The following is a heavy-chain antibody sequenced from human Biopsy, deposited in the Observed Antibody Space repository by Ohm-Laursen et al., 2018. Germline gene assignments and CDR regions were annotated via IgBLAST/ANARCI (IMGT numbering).Heavy chain of an antibody. J-gene: IGHJ2*01. D-gene: IGHD3-22*01. CDR2: IYYTGNT. CDR3: ARDRGYYSDRTVPGYFDL. CDR1: GDSISTYY. V-gene: IGHV4-59*01. Sequence: SETLSLTCTVSGDSISTYYWSWIRQPPGKGLQWIGYIYYTGNTDYNPSLQSRVTISVDTSKNHFSLRLRSVTPADTAIYYCARDRGYYSDRTVPGYFDLWGRGTLVTASS.